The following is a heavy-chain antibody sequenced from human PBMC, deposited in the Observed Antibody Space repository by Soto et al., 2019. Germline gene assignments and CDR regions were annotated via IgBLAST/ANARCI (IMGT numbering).Heavy chain of an antibody. V-gene: IGHV3-23*01. CDR1: GFTFSVYA. D-gene: IGHD2-8*02. J-gene: IGHJ4*02. CDR2: ISGSGDST. Sequence: EVRLLESGGGLVQPGGSLRLSFAASGFTFSVYAMSWVRHAPGKGLEWVSGISGSGDSTHYADSVKGRFTVSRDNSQRMLYLQTNSLRAADTAIYYCAKALSGGFTYWGQGTLVTVSS. CDR3: AKALSGGFTY.